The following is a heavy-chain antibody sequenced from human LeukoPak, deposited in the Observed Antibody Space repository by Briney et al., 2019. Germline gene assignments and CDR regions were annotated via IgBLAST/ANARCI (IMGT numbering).Heavy chain of an antibody. D-gene: IGHD6-19*01. Sequence: GGSLRLSCAASGFTFSKYWMLWVRQAPGKGLESVSRINTDGTVTTYADSVEGRFTVSRDNADNTMFLQMNSVRDGDTAVYYCATKQWLAPPPDSWGQGTPVTVSS. CDR3: ATKQWLAPPPDS. CDR1: GFTFSKYW. V-gene: IGHV3-74*01. CDR2: INTDGTVT. J-gene: IGHJ4*02.